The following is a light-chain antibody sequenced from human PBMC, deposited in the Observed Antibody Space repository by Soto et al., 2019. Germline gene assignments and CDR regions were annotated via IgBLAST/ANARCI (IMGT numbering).Light chain of an antibody. Sequence: EIVLTQSPGTLSLSPGERATLSCRASQSVSSSYLAWYQQKPGQAPRLLISGASSSATGIPDRFSGSGSGTDFTLTISRLEPEDFAVYYCQQYDRSPVTFGQGTKVEIK. V-gene: IGKV3-20*01. J-gene: IGKJ1*01. CDR2: GAS. CDR3: QQYDRSPVT. CDR1: QSVSSSY.